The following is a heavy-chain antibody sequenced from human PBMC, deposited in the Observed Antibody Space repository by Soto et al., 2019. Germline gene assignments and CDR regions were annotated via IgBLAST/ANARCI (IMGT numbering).Heavy chain of an antibody. D-gene: IGHD3-22*01. V-gene: IGHV4-4*07. CDR2: IYTSGST. J-gene: IGHJ5*02. CDR1: GGSISSYY. Sequence: SETLSLTCTVSGGSISSYYWSWIRQPAGKGLEWIGRIYTSGSTNYNPSLKSRVTISVDRSKNQFSLKLSSVTAADTAVYYCARDLNSSGSNWFDPWGQGTLVTVSS. CDR3: ARDLNSSGSNWFDP.